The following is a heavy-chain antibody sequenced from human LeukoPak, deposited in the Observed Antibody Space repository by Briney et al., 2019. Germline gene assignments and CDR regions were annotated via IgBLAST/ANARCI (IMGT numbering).Heavy chain of an antibody. Sequence: PSETLSLTCAVSGSFINDYSWSWVRQPAGRGLEWIGRFYTGYSTEYNPSLMSRVTILVDRSKSQISLNLRSVTAADTAVYYCARSPNYYYYFYMVVWGQGTTVTVSS. V-gene: IGHV4-4*07. CDR1: GSFINDYS. J-gene: IGHJ6*03. CDR2: FYTGYST. CDR3: ARSPNYYYYFYMVV.